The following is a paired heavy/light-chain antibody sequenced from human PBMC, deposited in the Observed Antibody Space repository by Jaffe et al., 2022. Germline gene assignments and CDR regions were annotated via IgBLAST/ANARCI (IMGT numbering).Heavy chain of an antibody. Sequence: EVQLVESGGGLIQPGGSLRLSCAASGFTVNRNYMFWVRQAPGKGLECVSVIYSGGTPFYADSVKGRFTLSRDNSKNTLNLQMSGLRAEDTAIYYCARATPGQFFDWAPIDYWGQGILVTVSS. D-gene: IGHD3-9*01. V-gene: IGHV3-53*02. J-gene: IGHJ4*02. CDR1: GFTVNRNY. CDR2: IYSGGTP. CDR3: ARATPGQFFDWAPIDY.
Light chain of an antibody. CDR1: QSVSGNY. CDR3: HHYGSSPGT. V-gene: IGKV3-20*01. J-gene: IGKJ4*01. Sequence: EIVLTQSPGTLSLSPGERATLSCRASQSVSGNYLAWYQQRPGQAPRLLIYGASSRATGIPDRFSGSGSGTVFALTITRLEPEDFAMYYCHHYGSSPGTFGGGTKVEIK. CDR2: GAS.